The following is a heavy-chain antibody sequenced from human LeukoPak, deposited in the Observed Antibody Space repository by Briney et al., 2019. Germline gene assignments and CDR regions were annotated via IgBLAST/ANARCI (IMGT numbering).Heavy chain of an antibody. J-gene: IGHJ4*02. CDR1: GFTFSSYA. D-gene: IGHD1-26*01. V-gene: IGHV3-15*01. CDR2: VKSKTDGGTT. CDR3: TTVGTTSPIAEEYFDY. Sequence: PGGSLRLSCTASGFTFSSYAMNWVRQAPGKGLEWVGRVKSKTDGGTTDYAAPVKGRFTISRDDSENTLFLQLNSLKTEDTALYYCTTVGTTSPIAEEYFDYWGQGTLVTVSS.